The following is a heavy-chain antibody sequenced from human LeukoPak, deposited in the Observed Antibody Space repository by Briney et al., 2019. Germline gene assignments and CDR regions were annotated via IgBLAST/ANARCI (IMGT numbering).Heavy chain of an antibody. Sequence: GGSLRLSCAASGFTFSSYSMNWVRQAPGKGLEWVSSISSSSSYIYYADSVKGRFTISRDNAKNSLYLQMNSLRAEDTAVYYCARDEGAGDGPDYWGQGTLVTVSS. CDR1: GFTFSSYS. CDR3: ARDEGAGDGPDY. CDR2: ISSSSSYI. J-gene: IGHJ4*02. D-gene: IGHD7-27*01. V-gene: IGHV3-21*01.